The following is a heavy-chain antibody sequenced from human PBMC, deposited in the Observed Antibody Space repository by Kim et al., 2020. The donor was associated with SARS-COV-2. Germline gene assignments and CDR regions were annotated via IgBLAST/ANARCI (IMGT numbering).Heavy chain of an antibody. V-gene: IGHV3-30*04. CDR3: ARDTNRGYRYGWTYYYYG. D-gene: IGHD5-18*01. CDR1: GFTFSRYA. Sequence: GGSLRLSCAASGFTFSRYAMHWVRQAPGKGLEWVAVISYDGSNKNYADSVKGRFTISRDNSKNTLYLQMNSLRAEDTAVYYCARDTNRGYRYGWTYYYYG. J-gene: IGHJ6*01. CDR2: ISYDGSNK.